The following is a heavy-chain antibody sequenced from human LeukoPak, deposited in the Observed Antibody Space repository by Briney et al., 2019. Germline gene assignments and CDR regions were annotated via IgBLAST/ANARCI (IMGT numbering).Heavy chain of an antibody. V-gene: IGHV3-23*01. CDR3: ARAFGLTDY. D-gene: IGHD3/OR15-3a*01. CDR1: GFTFSSYA. J-gene: IGHJ4*02. CDR2: ISGSGGST. Sequence: LPGGSLRLSCAASGFTFSSYALSWVRQAPGKGLECVSAISGSGGSTYSADSLKGRFTISRDNAKNSLYLQMNSLRDEDTAVYYCARAFGLTDYWGQGTLVTVSS.